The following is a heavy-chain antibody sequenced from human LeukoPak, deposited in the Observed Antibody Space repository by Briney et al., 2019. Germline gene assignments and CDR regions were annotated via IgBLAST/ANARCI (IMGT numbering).Heavy chain of an antibody. CDR1: GFTFSSYS. J-gene: IGHJ6*03. CDR3: ARDPSSWYYYYMDV. V-gene: IGHV3-64*01. Sequence: GGSLRPSCAASGFTFSSYSMHWVRQAPGKGLEYVSAISNNGDNTYYANSVKGRFIISSDNSKSTLYLQMNSLRAEDTAVYYCARDPSSWYYYYMDVWGKGTTVTVSS. CDR2: ISNNGDNT. D-gene: IGHD6-13*01.